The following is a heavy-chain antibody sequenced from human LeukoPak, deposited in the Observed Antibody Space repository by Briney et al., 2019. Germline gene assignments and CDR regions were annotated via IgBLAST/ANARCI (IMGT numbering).Heavy chain of an antibody. CDR3: ARVFARGGEISGSYYYY. J-gene: IGHJ4*02. D-gene: IGHD1-26*01. V-gene: IGHV1-69*05. CDR2: IIPLFGTA. Sequence: GASVKVSCKASGGTFSTYAVNWVRQAPGQGLEWMGGIIPLFGTANYAQKFQGRVTITTDESTSTAYMELSSLRSEDTAIYYCARVFARGGEISGSYYYYWRQGTLVTVSS. CDR1: GGTFSTYA.